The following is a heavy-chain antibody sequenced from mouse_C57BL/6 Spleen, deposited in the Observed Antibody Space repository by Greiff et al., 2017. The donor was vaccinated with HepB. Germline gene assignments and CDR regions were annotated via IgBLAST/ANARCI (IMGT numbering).Heavy chain of an antibody. J-gene: IGHJ2*01. CDR3: WFPGYGSRVTDY. CDR1: GYTFTSYW. V-gene: IGHV1-5*01. Sequence: EVQLQQSGTVLARPGASVKMSCKTSGYTFTSYWMHWVKQRPGQGLEWIGAIYPGNSDTSYNQKFKGKAKLTAVTSASTAYMELSSLTNEDSAVYYCWFPGYGSRVTDYWGQGTTLTVSS. D-gene: IGHD1-1*01. CDR2: IYPGNSDT.